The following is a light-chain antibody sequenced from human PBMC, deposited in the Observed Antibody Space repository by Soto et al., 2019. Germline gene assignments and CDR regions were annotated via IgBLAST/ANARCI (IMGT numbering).Light chain of an antibody. J-gene: IGKJ1*01. CDR3: QQYYRAPWT. CDR2: WAS. CDR1: QSVLYSSNNKNY. V-gene: IGKV4-1*01. Sequence: DIVMTQSPDSLAVSLGERATINCQSSQSVLYSSNNKNYLAWYQQKPGQPPKLLIYWASTREAGVPDRFSGRRSATGFTLTINTLQAEDVAVYYCQQYYRAPWTFGQGNKVEVK.